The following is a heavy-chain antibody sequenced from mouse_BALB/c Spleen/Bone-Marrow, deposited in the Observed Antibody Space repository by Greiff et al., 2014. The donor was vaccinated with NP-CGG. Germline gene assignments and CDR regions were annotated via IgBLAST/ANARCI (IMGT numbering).Heavy chain of an antibody. CDR3: AREDMGSGNNDWFAY. V-gene: IGHV1S41*01. CDR1: GYTFTSYW. Sequence: DLVKPGASVKLSCKASGYTFTSYWINWIKQRPGQGLEWIGRIAPGSGSTYYNEMFKGKATLTVDTSSSTAYIQLSSLSSEDSAVYFCAREDMGSGNNDWFAYWGQGTLVTVSA. J-gene: IGHJ3*01. CDR2: IAPGSGST. D-gene: IGHD2-1*01.